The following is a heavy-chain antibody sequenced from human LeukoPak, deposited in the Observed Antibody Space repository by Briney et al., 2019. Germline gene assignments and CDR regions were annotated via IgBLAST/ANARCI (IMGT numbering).Heavy chain of an antibody. CDR3: AKVFEVRGARRPKDY. V-gene: IGHV3-21*01. D-gene: IGHD3-10*01. Sequence: PGGSLRLSCAASGFTFSSYSMNWVRQAPGKGLEWVSSISSSSSYIYYADSVKGRFTISRDNAKNSLYLQMNSLRAEDTAVYYCAKVFEVRGARRPKDYWGQGTLVIVSS. CDR1: GFTFSSYS. CDR2: ISSSSSYI. J-gene: IGHJ4*02.